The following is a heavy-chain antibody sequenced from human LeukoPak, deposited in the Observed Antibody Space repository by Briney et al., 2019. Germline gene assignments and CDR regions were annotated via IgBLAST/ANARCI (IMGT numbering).Heavy chain of an antibody. J-gene: IGHJ4*02. V-gene: IGHV4-4*07. Sequence: SETLSLTCTVSGGSISGYFWSWIRQPAGKGLEWIGRIYSSGSNNYNPSLKSRVTMSLDTSKNHLSLDLSSVTAADTAVYYCAREPTSGREPTSGRPLDYWGQGTLVTVSS. D-gene: IGHD5-12*01. CDR2: IYSSGSN. CDR1: GGSISGYF. CDR3: AREPTSGREPTSGRPLDY.